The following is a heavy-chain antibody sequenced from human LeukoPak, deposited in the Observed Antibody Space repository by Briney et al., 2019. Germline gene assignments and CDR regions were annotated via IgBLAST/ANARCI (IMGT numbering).Heavy chain of an antibody. Sequence: PGGSLRLSCAASGFTFSRYERNWVRQAPGKGLEWVSYISSSGSTIYYADSVKGRFTISRDNAKDSLYLQMNSLRAEDTAVYYCAELGITMIGGVWGKGTTVTISS. V-gene: IGHV3-48*03. CDR3: AELGITMIGGV. CDR1: GFTFSRYE. J-gene: IGHJ6*04. D-gene: IGHD3-10*02. CDR2: ISSSGSTI.